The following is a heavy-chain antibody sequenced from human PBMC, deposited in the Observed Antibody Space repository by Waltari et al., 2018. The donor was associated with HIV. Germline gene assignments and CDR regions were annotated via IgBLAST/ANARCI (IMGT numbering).Heavy chain of an antibody. Sequence: EVQMLESGGGSVQSGGSLRLSCAVSGFTFRYYAMTWVRQAPGKGLDGVSSISASGNSTYYAESVKGRFTISRGNSMSTVFLEMSGLRADDTAKFYCARGPYCGPTSCFTLCALDVWGLGTVVVVSS. CDR2: ISASGNST. J-gene: IGHJ3*01. CDR1: GFTFRYYA. D-gene: IGHD2-21*01. CDR3: ARGPYCGPTSCFTLCALDV. V-gene: IGHV3-23*01.